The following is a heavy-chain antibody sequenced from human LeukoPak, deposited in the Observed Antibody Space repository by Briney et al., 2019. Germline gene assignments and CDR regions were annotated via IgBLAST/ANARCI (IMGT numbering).Heavy chain of an antibody. CDR3: ASGGYYED. Sequence: SETLSLTCTVSGGSIRNYYWSWIRQPPGKGLEWIGYIYYSGSTNYNPSLKSRVTMSVDTSRNQFSLKLSSVTAADTAVYYCASGGYYEDWGQGTLVTVSS. CDR1: GGSIRNYY. CDR2: IYYSGST. J-gene: IGHJ4*02. V-gene: IGHV4-59*12. D-gene: IGHD3-10*01.